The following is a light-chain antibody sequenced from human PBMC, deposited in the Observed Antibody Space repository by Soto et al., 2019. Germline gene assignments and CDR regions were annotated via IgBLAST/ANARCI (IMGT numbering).Light chain of an antibody. Sequence: VLAQSRVTLTMSRGERATLSCRASQSVSSSYLAWYQQKPGQAPRLLISGASRRATGIPARFSGSGSGTDFTLTISSLEPEDFAVYYCQHHTIWPLPFAGGTKVDIK. J-gene: IGKJ4*01. CDR2: GAS. CDR1: QSVSSSY. CDR3: QHHTIWPLP. V-gene: IGKV3D-20*02.